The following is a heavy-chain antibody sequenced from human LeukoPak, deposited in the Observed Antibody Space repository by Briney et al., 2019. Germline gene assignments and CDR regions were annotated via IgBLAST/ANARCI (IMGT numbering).Heavy chain of an antibody. J-gene: IGHJ4*02. D-gene: IGHD5-18*01. CDR3: ARRGYSHWGFDY. CDR1: GFTVSNNY. CDR2: IYSGGNT. V-gene: IGHV3-53*04. Sequence: PGGSLRLSCAASGFTVSNNYMSWVRQAPGKGLEWVSVIYSGGNTYYADSVKGRFAISRSKNTLYLQMNSLRAKDTAVYYCARRGYSHWGFDYWGQGTLVTVSS.